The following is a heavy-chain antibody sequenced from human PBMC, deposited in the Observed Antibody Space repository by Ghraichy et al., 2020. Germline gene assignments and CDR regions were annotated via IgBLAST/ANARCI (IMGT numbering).Heavy chain of an antibody. CDR3: AGDLPVEDVMVAATGLDAFDI. V-gene: IGHV1-18*01. CDR1: GYTFTSYG. Sequence: ASVKVSCKASGYTFTSYGISWVRQAPGQGLEWMGWISAYNGNTNYAQKLQGRVTMTTDTSTSTAYMELRSLRSDDTAVYYCAGDLPVEDVMVAATGLDAFDIWGQGTMVTVSS. CDR2: ISAYNGNT. D-gene: IGHD2-15*01. J-gene: IGHJ3*02.